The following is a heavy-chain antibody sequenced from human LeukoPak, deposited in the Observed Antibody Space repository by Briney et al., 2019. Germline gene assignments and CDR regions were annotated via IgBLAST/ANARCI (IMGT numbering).Heavy chain of an antibody. CDR1: GYTFTGYY. J-gene: IGHJ4*02. Sequence: ASVKVSCKASGYTFTGYYMHWVRQAPGQGLEWMGWINPNSGDTNYAEKFQGRVTVTRDTSITKVYMELSRLTSDDTAVYYCARDRYTYGEIGHWGQGTLVTVSS. V-gene: IGHV1-2*02. CDR3: ARDRYTYGEIGH. D-gene: IGHD5-18*01. CDR2: INPNSGDT.